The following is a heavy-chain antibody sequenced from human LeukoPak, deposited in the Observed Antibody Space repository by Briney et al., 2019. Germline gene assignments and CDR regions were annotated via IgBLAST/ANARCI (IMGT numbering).Heavy chain of an antibody. CDR2: IIPIFGTA. D-gene: IGHD5-12*01. CDR3: AEGNSGYDSECFQH. V-gene: IGHV1-69*05. Sequence: ASVKVSCKASGGTFSSYAISWVRQAPGQGLEWMGGIIPIFGTANYAQKFQGRVTITTDESTSTAYMELSSLRSEDTAVYYCAEGNSGYDSECFQHWGQGTLVTVSS. J-gene: IGHJ1*01. CDR1: GGTFSSYA.